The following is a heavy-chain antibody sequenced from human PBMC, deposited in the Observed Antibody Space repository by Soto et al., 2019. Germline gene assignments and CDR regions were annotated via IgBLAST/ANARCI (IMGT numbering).Heavy chain of an antibody. Sequence: QVQLQQWGAGLLKPSETLSLTCAVYGGSFSGYYWSWIRQPPGKGLEWIGEINHSGSTNYNPSLKSRVTISVDTSKNQFSLKLSSVTAADTAVYYCARGLWFGESEFDPWGQGTLVTVSS. CDR2: INHSGST. CDR3: ARGLWFGESEFDP. CDR1: GGSFSGYY. D-gene: IGHD3-10*01. J-gene: IGHJ5*02. V-gene: IGHV4-34*01.